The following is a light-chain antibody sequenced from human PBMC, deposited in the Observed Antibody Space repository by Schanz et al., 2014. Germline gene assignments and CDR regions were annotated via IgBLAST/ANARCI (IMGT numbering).Light chain of an antibody. CDR3: SSYAGSNNLVV. CDR2: DVT. V-gene: IGLV2-8*01. J-gene: IGLJ2*01. CDR1: SSDIGRYNY. Sequence: QSALTQPRSVSGSPGQSVTISCSGTSSDIGRYNYVSWYQHHPGKAPKLLIYDVTKRPSGVPDRFSGSKSGNTASLTVSGLQAEDEADYYCSSYAGSNNLVVFGGGTKLTVL.